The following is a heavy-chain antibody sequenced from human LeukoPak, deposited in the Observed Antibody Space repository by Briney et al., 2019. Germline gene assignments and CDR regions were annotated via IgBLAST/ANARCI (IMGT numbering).Heavy chain of an antibody. Sequence: ASVKVSCKASGYPFTNYFMHWIRQAPGQGLEWMGIINPSGGSTNYAQKSQGGVTMTRDTSTSTVYMDLSSLRSEDTAVYYCARGGGSGYNAFDIWGQGTMVTVSS. CDR1: GYPFTNYF. D-gene: IGHD2-15*01. V-gene: IGHV1-46*03. CDR3: ARGGGSGYNAFDI. J-gene: IGHJ3*02. CDR2: INPSGGST.